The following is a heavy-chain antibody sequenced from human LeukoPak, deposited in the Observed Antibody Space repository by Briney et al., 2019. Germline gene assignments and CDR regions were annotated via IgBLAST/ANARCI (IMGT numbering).Heavy chain of an antibody. J-gene: IGHJ4*02. D-gene: IGHD3-9*01. CDR3: ARETGYFDFDY. Sequence: GASVKVSCKASGYTFTGYYMQWLRQAPGQGLEWMGRINPNSGGTDYAQNFQGRVTMTRDTSISTAYMELSRLRSDDTAVYYCARETGYFDFDYWGQGTLVTVSS. V-gene: IGHV1-2*06. CDR1: GYTFTGYY. CDR2: INPNSGGT.